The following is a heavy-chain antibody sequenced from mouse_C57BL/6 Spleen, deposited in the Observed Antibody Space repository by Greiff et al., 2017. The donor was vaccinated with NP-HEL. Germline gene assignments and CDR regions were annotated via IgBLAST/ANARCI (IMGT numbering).Heavy chain of an antibody. V-gene: IGHV1-62-2*01. Sequence: QVQLQQSGAELVKPGASVKLSCKASGYTFTEYPIHWVKQRSGQGLEWIGWFYPGSGSIKYNEKFKDKATLTADKYSSAVYMKLSRLTSEDSAVYFCARHGYMAYAMDYWGQGTSVTVSS. J-gene: IGHJ4*01. D-gene: IGHD1-1*02. CDR3: ARHGYMAYAMDY. CDR2: FYPGSGSI. CDR1: GYTFTEYP.